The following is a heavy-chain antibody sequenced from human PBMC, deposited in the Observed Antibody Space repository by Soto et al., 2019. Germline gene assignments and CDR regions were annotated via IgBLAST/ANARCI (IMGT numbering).Heavy chain of an antibody. V-gene: IGHV3-30-3*01. J-gene: IGHJ4*02. CDR2: ISYDGSNQ. CDR3: ARRTGSAPRFDY. CDR1: GFTFSDFE. Sequence: QVQLVESGGGMVQPGRSLRLSCSASGFTFSDFEMYWVRQAPGKGLDWVSFISYDGSNQYYAGSVKGRFTVSRDNSKNTLFLLINSLRTEDTAVYFCARRTGSAPRFDYWGQGTLVTVSS. D-gene: IGHD1-1*01.